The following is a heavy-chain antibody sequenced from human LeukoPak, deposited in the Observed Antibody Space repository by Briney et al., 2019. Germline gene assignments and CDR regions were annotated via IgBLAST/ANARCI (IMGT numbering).Heavy chain of an antibody. Sequence: SETLSLTCAVYGGSFSGYYWSWIRQPPGKGLEWIGEINHSGSTNYNPSLKSRVTISVDTSKNQFSLKLSSVTAADTAVYYCARENSDSSGWYSSDYWGQGTLVTVSS. V-gene: IGHV4-34*01. J-gene: IGHJ4*02. D-gene: IGHD6-19*01. CDR1: GGSFSGYY. CDR2: INHSGST. CDR3: ARENSDSSGWYSSDY.